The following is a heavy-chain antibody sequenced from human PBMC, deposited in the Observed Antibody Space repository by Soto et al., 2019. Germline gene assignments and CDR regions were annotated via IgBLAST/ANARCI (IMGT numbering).Heavy chain of an antibody. CDR2: VIPIFGTA. D-gene: IGHD4-4*01. Sequence: QVQLVQSGAEVKKPGSSVKVSCKASGGTFSSYAISWVRQAPGQGLEWMGGVIPIFGTANYAQKFQGRVTITADESTSTAYMALRSLSSEATAVYYCASERATSDYSTHYYYAMDVWGQGTTVTVSS. V-gene: IGHV1-69*12. CDR1: GGTFSSYA. J-gene: IGHJ6*02. CDR3: ASERATSDYSTHYYYAMDV.